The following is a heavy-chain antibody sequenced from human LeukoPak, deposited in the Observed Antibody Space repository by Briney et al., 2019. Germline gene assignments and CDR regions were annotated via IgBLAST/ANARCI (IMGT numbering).Heavy chain of an antibody. Sequence: PGRSLRLSCAASGFTFSSYAMHWVRQAPGKGLEWVAVISYDGSNKYYADSVKGRFTISRDNSKNTLYLQMNSLRLEDTAVYYRAQDAGRGYSFDSTGYYLYWGQGTRVTVSS. CDR3: AQDAGRGYSFDSTGYYLY. J-gene: IGHJ4*02. V-gene: IGHV3-30-3*01. CDR2: ISYDGSNK. D-gene: IGHD3-22*01. CDR1: GFTFSSYA.